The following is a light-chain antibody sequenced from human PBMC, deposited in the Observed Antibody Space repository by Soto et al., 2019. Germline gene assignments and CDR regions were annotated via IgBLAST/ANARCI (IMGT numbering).Light chain of an antibody. J-gene: IGKJ1*01. CDR1: QSVSSNH. CDR2: GGS. Sequence: EIVLTQSPGTLSLSPGERATLSCRASQSVSSNHLAWYQQKPGQAPRLLIYGGSSRATGIPVRFSGSGSETDFTLTITRLGPEDFAVYYCQQYSSSRTFGQGTKVDI. CDR3: QQYSSSRT. V-gene: IGKV3-20*01.